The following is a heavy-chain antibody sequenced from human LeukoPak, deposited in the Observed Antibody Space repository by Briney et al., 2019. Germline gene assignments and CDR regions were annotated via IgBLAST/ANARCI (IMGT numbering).Heavy chain of an antibody. J-gene: IGHJ4*02. Sequence: SETLSLTCTVSGGSISSYYWSWIRQPPGKGLEWIGYIYYSGSTNYNPSLKSRVTISVDTSKNQFSLKLSSVTAADTAVYYCARDVLMGAIWSGYQFDYWGQGTLVTVSS. CDR3: ARDVLMGAIWSGYQFDY. CDR2: IYYSGST. V-gene: IGHV4-59*01. D-gene: IGHD3-3*01. CDR1: GGSISSYY.